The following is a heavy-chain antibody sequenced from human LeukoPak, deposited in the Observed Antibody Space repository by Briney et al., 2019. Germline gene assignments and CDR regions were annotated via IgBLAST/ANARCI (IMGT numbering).Heavy chain of an antibody. CDR2: ISYDGSNK. Sequence: GGSLRLSCAASGFTFSSYAMHRVRQAPGKGLEWVAVISYDGSNKYYADSVKGRFTISRDNSKNTLYLQMNSLRAEDTAVYYCARDQGCSSTSCYTSHYYYYMDVWGKGTTVTVSS. V-gene: IGHV3-30*01. CDR1: GFTFSSYA. D-gene: IGHD2-2*02. J-gene: IGHJ6*03. CDR3: ARDQGCSSTSCYTSHYYYYMDV.